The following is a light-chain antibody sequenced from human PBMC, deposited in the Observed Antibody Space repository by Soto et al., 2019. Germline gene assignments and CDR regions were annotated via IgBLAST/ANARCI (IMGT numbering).Light chain of an antibody. CDR2: DAS. Sequence: MQMTQSPSTLSASVGDRVTITCRASQSISSSLAWYQQKPGKAPKLLIYDASSLESGVPSRLSGSGSGTEFTLTVSSLQPDDFATYYCQQYNSYLWTFGQGTKVDIK. V-gene: IGKV1-5*01. CDR3: QQYNSYLWT. CDR1: QSISSS. J-gene: IGKJ1*01.